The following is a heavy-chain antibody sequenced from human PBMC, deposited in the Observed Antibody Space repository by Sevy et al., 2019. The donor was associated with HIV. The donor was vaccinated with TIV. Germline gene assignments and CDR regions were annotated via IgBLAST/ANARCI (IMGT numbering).Heavy chain of an antibody. V-gene: IGHV3-21*01. CDR1: GFTFSSYN. CDR3: ARVNCTNGVCFQGYYYYGLDV. CDR2: IDTSSAYI. D-gene: IGHD2-8*01. J-gene: IGHJ6*02. Sequence: GGSLRLSCAASGFTFSSYNMNWVRQPPGKGLEWVSSIDTSSAYIYYADSVKGRFTISRDNAKNSLYLQMSSLRAEDTAVYFCARVNCTNGVCFQGYYYYGLDVWGQGTTVTVSS.